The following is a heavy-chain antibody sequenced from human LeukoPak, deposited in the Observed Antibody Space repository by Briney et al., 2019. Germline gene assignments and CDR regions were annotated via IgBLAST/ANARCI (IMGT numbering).Heavy chain of an antibody. CDR2: IYYSGST. CDR1: GGSISSSSYY. D-gene: IGHD3-22*01. V-gene: IGHV4-39*07. CDR3: ASETYYYDSSGYYGRWFDP. J-gene: IGHJ5*02. Sequence: SETLSLTCTVSGGSISSSSYYWGWIRQPPGKGLEWIGSIYYSGSTNYNPSLKSRVTISVDTSKNQFSLKLSSVTAADTAVYYCASETYYYDSSGYYGRWFDPWGQGTLVTVSS.